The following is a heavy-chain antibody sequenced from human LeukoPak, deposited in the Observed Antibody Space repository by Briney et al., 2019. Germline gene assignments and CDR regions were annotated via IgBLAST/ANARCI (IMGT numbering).Heavy chain of an antibody. J-gene: IGHJ4*02. CDR2: ISAYNGNT. Sequence: ASVKVSCKASGYTFTSYGISWVRQAPGQGLEWMGWISAYNGNTNYAQKLQGRVTMTTDTSTSTAYMELRSLRSDDTAVYYCARRNYYYDSSGYYYDYWGQGTLVTVSS. CDR1: GYTFTSYG. D-gene: IGHD3-22*01. V-gene: IGHV1-18*01. CDR3: ARRNYYYDSSGYYYDY.